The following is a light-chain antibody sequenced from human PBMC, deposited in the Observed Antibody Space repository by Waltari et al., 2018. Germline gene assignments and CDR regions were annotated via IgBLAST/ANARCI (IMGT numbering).Light chain of an antibody. CDR3: QQRSNWPPYT. V-gene: IGKV3-11*01. Sequence: EIVLTQSQATLSLSPGERANLSCRASQSVSSYLAWYQQKPCQAPRLLIYDASNMATGIPARFSGSGSGTDFTLTISSLEPEDFAVYYCQQRSNWPPYTFGQGTKLEIK. CDR1: QSVSSY. J-gene: IGKJ2*01. CDR2: DAS.